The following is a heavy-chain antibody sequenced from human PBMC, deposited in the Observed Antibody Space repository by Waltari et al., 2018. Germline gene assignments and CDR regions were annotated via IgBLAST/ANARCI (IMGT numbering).Heavy chain of an antibody. V-gene: IGHV1-8*01. Sequence: QVQLVQSGAEVKKPGASVKVSCKASGYTFTSYDINWVRQDTGHGLEWMGGMNPISGNPGYAQKCQGRVTMASNTSVSTAYMELSSLRSVDTAVYSCAGGIPDCSGGSCYSGFGYWGQGTLVTVSS. J-gene: IGHJ4*02. CDR3: AGGIPDCSGGSCYSGFGY. CDR1: GYTFTSYD. CDR2: MNPISGNP. D-gene: IGHD2-15*01.